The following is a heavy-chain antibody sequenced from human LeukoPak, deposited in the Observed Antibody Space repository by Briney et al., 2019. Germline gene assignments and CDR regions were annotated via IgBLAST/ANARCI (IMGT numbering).Heavy chain of an antibody. CDR1: GGSISSGGYY. CDR2: IYYSGST. CDR3: ARHGIAARPLYFDY. Sequence: SQTLSLTCTVSGGSISSGGYYWSWIRQHPGKGLEWIGYIYYSGSTYYNPSLKSRVTISVDTSKNQFSLKLSSVTAADTAVYYCARHGIAARPLYFDYWGQGTLVTVSS. D-gene: IGHD6-6*01. V-gene: IGHV4-31*03. J-gene: IGHJ4*02.